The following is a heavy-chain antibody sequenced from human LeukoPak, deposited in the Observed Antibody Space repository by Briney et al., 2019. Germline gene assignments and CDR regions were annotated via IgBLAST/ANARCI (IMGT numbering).Heavy chain of an antibody. Sequence: KPGGPLRLSCAASGFTFSSYSMNWVRQAPGKGLEWVSSISSSSCYIYYADSVKGRCTIFRDNAKNSLYLQMNSLRAEDTAVYYCARAAALAAGSFDYWGQGTLVTVSS. CDR3: ARAAALAAGSFDY. V-gene: IGHV3-21*01. D-gene: IGHD6-13*01. CDR1: GFTFSSYS. CDR2: ISSSSCYI. J-gene: IGHJ4*02.